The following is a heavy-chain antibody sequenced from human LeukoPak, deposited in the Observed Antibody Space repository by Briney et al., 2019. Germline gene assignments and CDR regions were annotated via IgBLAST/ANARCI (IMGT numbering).Heavy chain of an antibody. CDR2: ISYDGSNK. Sequence: GGSLRLSCAASGFTFSSYAMHWVRQAPGKGLEWVAVISYDGSNKYYADSVKGRFTISRDNSKNTLYLQMNSLRAEDTAVYYCARDSTITTPSLYYYGMDVWGQGTTVTVSS. CDR3: ARDSTITTPSLYYYGMDV. J-gene: IGHJ6*02. CDR1: GFTFSSYA. V-gene: IGHV3-30-3*01. D-gene: IGHD5/OR15-5a*01.